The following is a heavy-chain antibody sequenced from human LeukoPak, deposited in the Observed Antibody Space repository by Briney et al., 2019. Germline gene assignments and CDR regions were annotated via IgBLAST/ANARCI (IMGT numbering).Heavy chain of an antibody. CDR3: ARDIAVAGIYDY. J-gene: IGHJ4*02. Sequence: PSETLSLTCTVSGGSISSYYWSWTRQPPGKGLEWIGYIYYSGSTNYNPSLKSRVTTSVDTSKNQFSLKLSSVTAADTAVYYCARDIAVAGIYDYWGQGTLVTVSS. V-gene: IGHV4-59*01. D-gene: IGHD6-19*01. CDR1: GGSISSYY. CDR2: IYYSGST.